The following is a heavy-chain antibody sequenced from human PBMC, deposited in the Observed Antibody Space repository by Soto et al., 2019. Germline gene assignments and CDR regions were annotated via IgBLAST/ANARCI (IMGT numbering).Heavy chain of an antibody. CDR3: ATVPIVGTKPYYFDS. V-gene: IGHV4-39*02. J-gene: IGHJ4*02. D-gene: IGHD1-1*01. CDR2: IYYSGST. Sequence: QLQLQESGPGLVKPSETLSLTCTVSGGSFDITSSYWAWVRQPPGKGLEWIAYIYYSGSTYYNPSLKSRTTISLDTSTNQLSLRLSSVTVADTAVYYCATVPIVGTKPYYFDSWGQGTLVTVSS. CDR1: GGSFDITSSY.